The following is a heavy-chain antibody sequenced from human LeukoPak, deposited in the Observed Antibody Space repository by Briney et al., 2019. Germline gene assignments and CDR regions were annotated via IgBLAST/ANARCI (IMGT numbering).Heavy chain of an antibody. V-gene: IGHV4-30-2*01. CDR1: GASISSGTYS. Sequence: SQTLSLTCTVSGASISSGTYSWSWIRQPPGEGLEWIGYIYHTGSTYYNPSLKGRVTISVDRSKNQFSLNLNFVTAADTALYYCARGDGSGSGRWFDPWGQGTLVTVPS. D-gene: IGHD3-10*01. CDR2: IYHTGST. CDR3: ARGDGSGSGRWFDP. J-gene: IGHJ5*02.